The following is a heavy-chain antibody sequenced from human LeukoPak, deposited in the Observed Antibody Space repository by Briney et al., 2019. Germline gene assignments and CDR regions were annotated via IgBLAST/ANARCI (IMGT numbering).Heavy chain of an antibody. V-gene: IGHV3-23*01. Sequence: GGSLRLSCAASGLTFSDYAMNWVRQAPGKGLEWVSSISFGGDDTYHTDSVKGRFTISRDNSKSTLLLQMNSLRAEDTAVYYCAKDAISMNGIWDAFDIWGQGTMITVSS. CDR3: AKDAISMNGIWDAFDI. CDR2: ISFGGDDT. D-gene: IGHD3-22*01. CDR1: GLTFSDYA. J-gene: IGHJ3*02.